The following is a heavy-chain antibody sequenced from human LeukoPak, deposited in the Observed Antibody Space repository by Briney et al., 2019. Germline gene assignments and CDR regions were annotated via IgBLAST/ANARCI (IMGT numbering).Heavy chain of an antibody. CDR3: ASSGYCGAGTCYSDYFDY. CDR2: VRNKANGYRT. CDR1: GFTLSDHY. D-gene: IGHD2-15*01. Sequence: PGGSLRLSCVASGFTLSDHYIDWVRQAPGKGLEWVGRVRNKANGYRTEYAASVEGRFTVSGDASKNSLYLQMNSLKTEDTAVYYCASSGYCGAGTCYSDYFDYWGLGTLVTVSS. J-gene: IGHJ4*02. V-gene: IGHV3-72*01.